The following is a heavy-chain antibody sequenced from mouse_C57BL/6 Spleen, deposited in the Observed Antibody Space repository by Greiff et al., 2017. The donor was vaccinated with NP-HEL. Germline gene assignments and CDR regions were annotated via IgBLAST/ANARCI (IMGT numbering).Heavy chain of an antibody. V-gene: IGHV1-82*01. D-gene: IGHD1-2*01. CDR2: IYPGDGDT. CDR1: GYAFSSSW. CDR3: ARTITTARGYYFDY. Sequence: VKLMESGPELVKPGASVKISCKASGYAFSSSWMNWVKQRPGKGLEWIGRIYPGDGDTNYNGKFKGKATLTADKSSSTAYMQLSSLTSEDSAVYFCARTITTARGYYFDYWGQGTTLTVSS. J-gene: IGHJ2*01.